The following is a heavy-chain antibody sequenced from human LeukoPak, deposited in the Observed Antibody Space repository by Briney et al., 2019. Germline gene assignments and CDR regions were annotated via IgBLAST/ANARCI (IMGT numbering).Heavy chain of an antibody. J-gene: IGHJ5*02. CDR2: IYYSGST. CDR1: GGSISSYY. V-gene: IGHV4-59*01. D-gene: IGHD2-21*02. CDR3: ARDNRNPYCGGDCSSWFDP. Sequence: SETLSLTCTVSGGSISSYYWSWIRQPPGKGLEWIGYIYYSGSTNYNPSLKSRVTISVDTSKNQFSLKLSSVTAADTAVYYCARDNRNPYCGGDCSSWFDPWGQGTLVTVSS.